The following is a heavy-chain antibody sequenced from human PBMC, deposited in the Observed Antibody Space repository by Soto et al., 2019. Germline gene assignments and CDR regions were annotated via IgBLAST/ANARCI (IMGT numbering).Heavy chain of an antibody. CDR2: IYPGDSDT. J-gene: IGHJ4*02. V-gene: IGHV5-51*01. CDR1: EYRFISYW. Sequence: PGESLKISCKGSEYRFISYWIGWVRQMPGKGLEWMGIIYPGDSDTRYSPSFQGQVTISVDKSISTAYLQWSSLKASDTAMYYCARRSAAAKLDYWGQGTLVTVSS. D-gene: IGHD2-2*01. CDR3: ARRSAAAKLDY.